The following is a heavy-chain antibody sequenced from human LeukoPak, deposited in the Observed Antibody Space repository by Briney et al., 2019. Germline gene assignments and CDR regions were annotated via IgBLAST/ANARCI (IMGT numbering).Heavy chain of an antibody. D-gene: IGHD1-7*01. CDR1: GYSIISDYF. CDR2: IYHSGST. V-gene: IGHV4-38-2*02. J-gene: IGHJ6*03. Sequence: SETLSLTCTVSGYSIISDYFWGWIRQPPGKGLEWIGTIYHSGSTYYSPSLKSRVTVSVDTSKNQFSLKLSSVTAADTAVYYCARGFRNYVYYYYYYMDVWGKGTTVTVSS. CDR3: ARGFRNYVYYYYYYMDV.